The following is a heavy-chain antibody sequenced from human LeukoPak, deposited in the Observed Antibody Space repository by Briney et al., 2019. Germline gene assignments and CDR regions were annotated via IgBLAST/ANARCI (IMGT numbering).Heavy chain of an antibody. CDR2: ISGSGGST. V-gene: IGHV3-23*01. CDR1: GFTFSNNG. CDR3: ARDLRKGLDILRLYYFDY. J-gene: IGHJ4*02. Sequence: GGSLRLSCAVSGFTFSNNGMSWVRQAPGKGLEWVSAISGSGGSTYYADSVKGRFTISRDNSKNTLYLQMNSLRAEDTAVYYCARDLRKGLDILRLYYFDYWGQGTLVTVSS. D-gene: IGHD3-9*01.